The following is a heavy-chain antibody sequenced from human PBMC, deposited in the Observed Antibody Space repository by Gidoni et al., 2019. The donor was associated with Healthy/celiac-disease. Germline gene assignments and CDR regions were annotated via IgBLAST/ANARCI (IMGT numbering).Heavy chain of an antibody. CDR2: INHSGST. V-gene: IGHV4-34*01. Sequence: QVQLQQWGAGLLKPSETLSLTCAVYGGSLSGYYGGWVRQRPGKGLEWIGEINHSGSTNYNPSLKSRVTRSVDTPTNQFSLKLSSVSAADTAVYYCARGGVYYGFWSGYLGIDYWGQGTMVTVSS. D-gene: IGHD3-3*01. CDR3: ARGGVYYGFWSGYLGIDY. J-gene: IGHJ4*02. CDR1: GGSLSGYY.